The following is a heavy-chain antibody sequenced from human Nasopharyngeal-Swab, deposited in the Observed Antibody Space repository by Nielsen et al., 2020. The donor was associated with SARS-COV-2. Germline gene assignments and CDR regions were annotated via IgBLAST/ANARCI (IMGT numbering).Heavy chain of an antibody. CDR3: VRPEGVATSFKYYFQYGMDV. CDR1: GYDFTTYW. J-gene: IGHJ6*02. V-gene: IGHV5-51*01. D-gene: IGHD5-12*01. CDR2: IYHRDSDT. Sequence: AESLKISCEGSGYDFTTYWIGWVRQMPGKGLEWMGIIYHRDSDTRYSPSFQVQVTISADKSISTAYLQWSSLKASDTAMYYCVRPEGVATSFKYYFQYGMDVWGQGTMVTVPS.